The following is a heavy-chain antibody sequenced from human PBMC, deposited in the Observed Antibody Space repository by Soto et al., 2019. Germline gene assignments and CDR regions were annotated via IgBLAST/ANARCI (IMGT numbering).Heavy chain of an antibody. CDR2: ISYDGSNK. V-gene: IGHV3-30*18. CDR3: AKGARSRGGGVRGY. D-gene: IGHD6-13*01. CDR1: GFTFSSYG. Sequence: QVQLVESGGGVVQPGRSLRLSCAASGFTFSSYGMHWVRQAPGKGLEWVAVISYDGSNKYYADSVKGRFTISRDNSKNTVDLQNNSLRGEDTAVYYCAKGARSRGGGVRGYWGQGTLVTVSS. J-gene: IGHJ4*02.